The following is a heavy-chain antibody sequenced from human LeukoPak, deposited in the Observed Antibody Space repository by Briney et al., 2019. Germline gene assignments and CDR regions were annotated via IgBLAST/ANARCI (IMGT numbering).Heavy chain of an antibody. Sequence: ASVKVSCKASGYTFTSYYIHWVRQAPGQGLEWMGIIDPSGGSTSYAQKFQGRVTMTRDTSTSTVYMELSSLRSEDTAVYYCARDSGWWMFDYWGQGTLVTVSS. V-gene: IGHV1-46*01. J-gene: IGHJ4*02. CDR3: ARDSGWWMFDY. CDR1: GYTFTSYY. D-gene: IGHD6-19*01. CDR2: IDPSGGST.